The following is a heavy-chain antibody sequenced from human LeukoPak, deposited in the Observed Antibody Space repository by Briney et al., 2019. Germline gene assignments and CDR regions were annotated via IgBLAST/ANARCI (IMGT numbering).Heavy chain of an antibody. D-gene: IGHD3-9*01. CDR2: INPNSGGT. CDR1: GYTFTGYD. CDR3: AKAYYDILTAVGY. V-gene: IGHV1-2*02. Sequence: GASVKVSCKASGYTFTGYDMHWVRQAPGQGLEWMGWINPNSGGTNYAQKFQGRVTMTRDTSISTAYMELSRLRSDDTAVYYCAKAYYDILTAVGYWGQGTLVTVSS. J-gene: IGHJ4*02.